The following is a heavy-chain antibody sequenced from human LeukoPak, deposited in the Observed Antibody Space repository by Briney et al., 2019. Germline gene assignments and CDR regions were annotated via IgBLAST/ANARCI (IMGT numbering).Heavy chain of an antibody. CDR1: GDSVSSNSAT. D-gene: IGHD3-22*01. CDR2: TYYRSKWSN. CDR3: ASSESGGYLFAY. V-gene: IGHV6-1*01. J-gene: IGHJ4*02. Sequence: SQTLSLTCAISGDSVSSNSATWNWIRQSPSRGLEWLGRTYYRSKWSNDYAVSVKSRITINPDTSKNPFSLQLSSVTPEDTAVYFCASSESGGYLFAYWGQGTLVTVSS.